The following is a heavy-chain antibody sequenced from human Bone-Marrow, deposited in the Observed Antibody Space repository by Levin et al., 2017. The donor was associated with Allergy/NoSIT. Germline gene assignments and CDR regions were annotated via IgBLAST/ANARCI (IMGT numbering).Heavy chain of an antibody. D-gene: IGHD6-19*01. J-gene: IGHJ4*02. CDR2: IRSKAYGGTT. CDR3: TRIGYSSGWSHGNDY. Sequence: GESLKISCTASGFTFGDYAMSWVRQAPGKGLEWVGFIRSKAYGGTTEYAASVKGRFTISRDDSKSIAYLQMNSLKTEDTAVYYCTRIGYSSGWSHGNDYWGQGTLVTVSS. CDR1: GFTFGDYA. V-gene: IGHV3-49*04.